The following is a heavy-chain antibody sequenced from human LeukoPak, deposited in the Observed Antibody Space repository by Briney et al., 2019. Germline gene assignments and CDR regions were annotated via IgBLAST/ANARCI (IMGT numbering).Heavy chain of an antibody. Sequence: PGGSLRLSCAASGFTFSSYAMSWVRQAPGKGLEWVSAISGSGGSTYYADSVKGRFTISRDNSKNTLYLQMNSMRAEDTAVYYCAKVPPVLRYFDWLANDAFDIWGQGTMITVSS. CDR2: ISGSGGST. J-gene: IGHJ3*02. D-gene: IGHD3-9*01. CDR1: GFTFSSYA. V-gene: IGHV3-23*01. CDR3: AKVPPVLRYFDWLANDAFDI.